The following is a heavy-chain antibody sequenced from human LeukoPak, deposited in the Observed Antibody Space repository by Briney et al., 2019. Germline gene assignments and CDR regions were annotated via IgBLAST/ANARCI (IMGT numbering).Heavy chain of an antibody. CDR2: IYYSGST. D-gene: IGHD3-10*01. CDR3: ARVEVNYGSGSYSINWFDP. Sequence: SETLSLTCTVSGGSISSYYWSWIRQPPGKGLGWIGYIYYSGSTNYNPSLKSRVTISVDTSKNQFSLKLSSVTAADTAVYYCARVEVNYGSGSYSINWFDPWGQGTLVTVSS. CDR1: GGSISSYY. V-gene: IGHV4-59*01. J-gene: IGHJ5*02.